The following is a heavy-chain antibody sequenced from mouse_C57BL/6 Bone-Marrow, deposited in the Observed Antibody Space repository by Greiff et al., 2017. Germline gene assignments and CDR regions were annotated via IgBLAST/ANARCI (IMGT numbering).Heavy chain of an antibody. J-gene: IGHJ1*03. CDR3: ARREVSHGYWYFDV. CDR2: IDPSDSYT. Sequence: VQLQQPGAELVMPGASVKLSCKASGYTFTSYWMHWVKQRPGQGLEWIGEIDPSDSYTNYNQKFKGKSTLTVDKSSSTAYMQLSSLTSEDSAVYYCARREVSHGYWYFDVWGTGATVTVSS. V-gene: IGHV1-69*01. D-gene: IGHD2-13*01. CDR1: GYTFTSYW.